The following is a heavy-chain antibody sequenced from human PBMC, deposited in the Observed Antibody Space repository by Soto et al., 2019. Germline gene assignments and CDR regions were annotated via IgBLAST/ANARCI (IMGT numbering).Heavy chain of an antibody. D-gene: IGHD6-13*01. CDR1: GFTFSNYN. V-gene: IGHV3-21*01. CDR2: ITHNSDYM. CDR3: ARDRQLIQDWFEP. J-gene: IGHJ5*02. Sequence: PGGSLRLSCAASGFTFSNYNMNWVRQAPGKGLEWLSLITHNSDYMFYADSVKGRFTMSRDDAKNSVYLQMDSLRPDDTAIYYCARDRQLIQDWFEPWGQGTLVTVSS.